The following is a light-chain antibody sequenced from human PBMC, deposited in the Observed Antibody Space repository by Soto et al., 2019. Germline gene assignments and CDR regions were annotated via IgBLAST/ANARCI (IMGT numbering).Light chain of an antibody. CDR3: QQYGSSPVT. Sequence: EVVLTQSSGTLSLSPGESATLSCRASRSFSSSYLAWYQQKPGQAPRLLIYGASSRATGVPDRFSGSGSGTDFTLTISSLEPEDFAVYYCQQYGSSPVTFGQGTKVEIK. J-gene: IGKJ1*01. V-gene: IGKV3-20*01. CDR2: GAS. CDR1: RSFSSSY.